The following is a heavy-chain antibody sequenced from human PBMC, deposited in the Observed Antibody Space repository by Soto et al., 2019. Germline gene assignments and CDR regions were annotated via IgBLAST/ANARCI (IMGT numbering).Heavy chain of an antibody. J-gene: IGHJ3*02. CDR3: ARGGAAATMRAFDI. Sequence: QVQLQESGPGLVKPSGTLSLTCAVSSGSISSSNWWSWVRQPPGKGLEWIGEIYHSGSTNYNPSLNRHVTNSVAKSRNQFPLKLSSVTAADTAVYYCARGGAAATMRAFDIWGQGTMVTVSS. CDR2: IYHSGST. V-gene: IGHV4-4*02. CDR1: SGSISSSNW. D-gene: IGHD2-15*01.